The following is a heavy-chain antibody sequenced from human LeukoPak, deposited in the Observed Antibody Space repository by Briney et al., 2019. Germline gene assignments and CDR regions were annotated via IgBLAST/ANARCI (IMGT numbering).Heavy chain of an antibody. V-gene: IGHV3-66*01. CDR1: GFTVSSNY. J-gene: IGHJ4*02. D-gene: IGHD6-19*01. CDR3: ARGSRSSIAVAGTRYFDY. CDR2: IYSGGST. Sequence: GGSLRLSCAASGFTVSSNYMSWVRQAPGKGLEWVSVIYSGGSTYYADSVKGRFTISRDNSKNTLYLQMNSLRAEDTAVYYCARGSRSSIAVAGTRYFDYWGQGTLVTVSS.